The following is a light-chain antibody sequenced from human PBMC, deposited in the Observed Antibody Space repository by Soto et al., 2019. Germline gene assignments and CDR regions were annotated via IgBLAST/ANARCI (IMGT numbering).Light chain of an antibody. V-gene: IGLV2-11*01. CDR2: DVS. Sequence: QSALTQPRSVSGSPGQSVTISCTGTSSDVGGYNYVSWYQQHPGKAPKLMIYDVSKRPSGVPDRFSGSKSGNTDSLTISGLQAEDEADYYCCSYAGSYTVVFCGGTKLTVL. J-gene: IGLJ2*01. CDR1: SSDVGGYNY. CDR3: CSYAGSYTVV.